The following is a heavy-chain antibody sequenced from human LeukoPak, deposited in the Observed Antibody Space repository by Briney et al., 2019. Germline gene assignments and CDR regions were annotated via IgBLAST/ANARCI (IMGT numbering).Heavy chain of an antibody. V-gene: IGHV3-53*01. D-gene: IGHD1-26*01. CDR2: IYGGGST. J-gene: IGHJ4*02. CDR1: GFTVSSNY. Sequence: GGSLRLSCAASGFTVSSNYMSWVRQAPGKGLEWVSVIYGGGSTYYADSVKGRFTISRDNSKNTLCLQMNSLRAEDTAVYYCARAYGSYQPEYYFDYWGQGTLVTVSS. CDR3: ARAYGSYQPEYYFDY.